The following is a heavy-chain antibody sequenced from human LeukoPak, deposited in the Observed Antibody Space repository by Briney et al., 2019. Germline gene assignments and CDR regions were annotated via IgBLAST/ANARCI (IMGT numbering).Heavy chain of an antibody. J-gene: IGHJ6*04. CDR3: ARDRCSGGSCYVLGVV. Sequence: GASVKVSCKASGGTFSSYAISWVRQAPGQGLEWMGWINPNSGGTNYAQKFQGRVTMTRDTSISTAYMELSRLRSDDTAVYYCARDRCSGGSCYVLGVVWGKGTTVTISS. CDR1: GGTFSSYA. D-gene: IGHD2-15*01. V-gene: IGHV1-2*02. CDR2: INPNSGGT.